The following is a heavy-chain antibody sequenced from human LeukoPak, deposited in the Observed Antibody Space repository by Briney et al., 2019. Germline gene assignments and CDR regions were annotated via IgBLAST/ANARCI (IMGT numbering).Heavy chain of an antibody. V-gene: IGHV1-69*05. CDR2: IIPIFGTA. Sequence: SVKVSCKASGGTFSSYAISWVRQAPGQGLEWMGGIIPIFGTANYAQKFQGRVAITTDESTSTAYMELSSLRSEDTAVYYCAREGVWGSYRFDYWGQGTLVTVSS. CDR1: GGTFSSYA. J-gene: IGHJ4*02. D-gene: IGHD3-16*02. CDR3: AREGVWGSYRFDY.